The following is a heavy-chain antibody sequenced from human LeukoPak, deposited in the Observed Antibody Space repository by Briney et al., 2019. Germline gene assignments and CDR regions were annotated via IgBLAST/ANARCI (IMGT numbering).Heavy chain of an antibody. Sequence: GASVNVSCKASGYTFTSYYMHWVRQAPGQGLEWMGIINPSGGSTSYAQKFQGRVTMTRDTSTSTVYMELSSLRSEDTAVYYCARDRRYCSGGSCSAFDIWGQGTMVTVSS. J-gene: IGHJ3*02. CDR2: INPSGGST. V-gene: IGHV1-46*01. D-gene: IGHD2-15*01. CDR3: ARDRRYCSGGSCSAFDI. CDR1: GYTFTSYY.